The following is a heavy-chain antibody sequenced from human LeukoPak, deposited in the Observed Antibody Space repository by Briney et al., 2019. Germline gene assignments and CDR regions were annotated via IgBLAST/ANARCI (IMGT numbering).Heavy chain of an antibody. Sequence: GGSLRPSCAASGFTFSSYAMSWVCQAPGKGLEWVAVISYDGSNKYYADSVKGRFTISRDNSKNTLYLQMNSLRAEDTAVYYCAKEADDYYDSSGPEYFQHWGQGTLVTISS. CDR1: GFTFSSYA. D-gene: IGHD3-22*01. V-gene: IGHV3-30*18. CDR3: AKEADDYYDSSGPEYFQH. J-gene: IGHJ1*01. CDR2: ISYDGSNK.